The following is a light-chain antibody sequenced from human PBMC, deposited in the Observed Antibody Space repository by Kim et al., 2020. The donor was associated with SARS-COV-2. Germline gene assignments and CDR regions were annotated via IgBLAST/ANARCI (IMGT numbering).Light chain of an antibody. CDR3: QQYDNLPIT. CDR2: DAS. V-gene: IGKV1-33*01. J-gene: IGKJ5*01. Sequence: DIQMTQSPSSLSVSVGDRVTITCQASQDITNYLNWYQQKPGRPPKLLINDASNLETGVPSRFSGSGSGTDYTFTISSLQPEDIATYYCQQYDNLPITFGQGTRLEIK. CDR1: QDITNY.